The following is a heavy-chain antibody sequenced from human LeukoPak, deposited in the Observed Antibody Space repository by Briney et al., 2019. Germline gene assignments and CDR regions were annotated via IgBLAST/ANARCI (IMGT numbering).Heavy chain of an antibody. CDR1: GFTFSSYE. J-gene: IGHJ4*02. V-gene: IGHV3-48*03. CDR3: ARGRYDSSGYTY. CDR2: ISSSGSTI. Sequence: PGGSLRLSCAASGFTFSSYEMKWVRQAPGKGLEWVSYISSSGSTIYYADSVKGRFTISRDNAKNSLYLQMNSLRAEDTAVYYCARGRYDSSGYTYWGQGTLVTVSS. D-gene: IGHD3-22*01.